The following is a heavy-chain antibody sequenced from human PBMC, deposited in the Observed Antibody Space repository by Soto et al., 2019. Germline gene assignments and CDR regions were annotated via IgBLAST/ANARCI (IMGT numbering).Heavy chain of an antibody. D-gene: IGHD1-26*01. Sequence: GGSLRLSCAASGFTFSSYAMGWVRQGPGKGREWVAVVSIGGSTHYADSVRGRFTISRDNSKKKLSLQMNSLTAEDTAVYFCAKRRRAGGNFDYWGQGA. CDR3: AKRRRAGGNFDY. J-gene: IGHJ4*02. CDR2: VSIGGST. V-gene: IGHV3-23*01. CDR1: GFTFSSYA.